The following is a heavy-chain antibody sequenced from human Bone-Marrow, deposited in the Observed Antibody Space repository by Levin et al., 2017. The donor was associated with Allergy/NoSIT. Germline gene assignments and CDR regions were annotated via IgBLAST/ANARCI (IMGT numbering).Heavy chain of an antibody. J-gene: IGHJ4*02. CDR2: ISWNSGSI. D-gene: IGHD6-19*01. CDR1: GFTFDDYA. V-gene: IGHV3-9*01. CDR3: AKLPAVAPTGYFDY. Sequence: QTGGSLRLSCAASGFTFDDYAMHWVRQAPGKGLEWVSGISWNSGSIGYADSVKGRFTISRDNAKNSLYLQMNSLRAEDTALYYCAKLPAVAPTGYFDYWGQGTLVTVSS.